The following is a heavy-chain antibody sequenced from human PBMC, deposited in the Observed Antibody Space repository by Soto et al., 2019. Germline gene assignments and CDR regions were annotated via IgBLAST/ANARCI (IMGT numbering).Heavy chain of an antibody. CDR1: GYTFTSYG. CDR2: ISAYNGNT. Sequence: QVQLVQSGAEVKKPGASVKVSCKASGYTFTSYGISWVRQAPGQGLEWMGWISAYNGNTNYAQKLQGRVTMTTDTSTSKAYMELRSLRSDDTAVYYCARDGFPSYYYDSSARWYYYGMDVWGQGTTVTVSS. CDR3: ARDGFPSYYYDSSARWYYYGMDV. J-gene: IGHJ6*02. V-gene: IGHV1-18*04. D-gene: IGHD3-22*01.